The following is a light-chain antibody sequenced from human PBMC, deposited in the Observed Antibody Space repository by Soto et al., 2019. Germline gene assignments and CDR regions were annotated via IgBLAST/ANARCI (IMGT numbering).Light chain of an antibody. CDR2: GVS. V-gene: IGLV2-14*03. CDR3: NSYFSGTTYVV. CDR1: SSDVGDYNY. Sequence: QSALAQPASVSGSPGQSITISCTGTSSDVGDYNYVSWYQQVPGKAPKLIIYGVSDRPSGVSDRFSGSKSGTTASLTISGLQAEDEATYYCNSYFSGTTYVVFGGGTQLTVL. J-gene: IGLJ2*01.